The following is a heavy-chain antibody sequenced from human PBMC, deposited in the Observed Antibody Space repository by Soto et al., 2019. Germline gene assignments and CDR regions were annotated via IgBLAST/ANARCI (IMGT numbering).Heavy chain of an antibody. J-gene: IGHJ6*02. Sequence: GGSQRLSCAASGFTFSSDWMSWVRQAPGKGMEWVANIKQDGSEKYYVDSVKGRFTISRDTAKNSLYLQMNSLRAEDMAVYYCARDLEEEKMIFGVISSPPYYYYYGMDVWGQGTTVTVSS. D-gene: IGHD3-3*01. CDR3: ARDLEEEKMIFGVISSPPYYYYYGMDV. CDR1: GFTFSSDW. CDR2: IKQDGSEK. V-gene: IGHV3-7*03.